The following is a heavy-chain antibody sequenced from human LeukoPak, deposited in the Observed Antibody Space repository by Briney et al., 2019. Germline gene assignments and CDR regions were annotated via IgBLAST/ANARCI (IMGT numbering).Heavy chain of an antibody. Sequence: GGSLRLSCAASGFTFSIYAMSWVRQAPGKGLEWVALISYDGSKNNYADSVKGRFTISRDNSNNTLYLQMNSLRTEDTAVYYCARGGYNSDWSRIDYWGQGALVTVSS. V-gene: IGHV3-30*04. D-gene: IGHD6-19*01. CDR3: ARGGYNSDWSRIDY. J-gene: IGHJ4*02. CDR2: ISYDGSKN. CDR1: GFTFSIYA.